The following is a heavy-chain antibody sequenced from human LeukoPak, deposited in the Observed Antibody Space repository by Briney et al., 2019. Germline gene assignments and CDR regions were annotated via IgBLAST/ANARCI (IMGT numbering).Heavy chain of an antibody. Sequence: PGGSLRLSCAASGFTFSSYAMSWVRQAPGKGLEWVSAISISGGSTYYADSVKGRFTISRDNPKNTLYLQMNSLRPEDTAVYYCANEIRPNDHWGQGTLVTVSS. CDR2: ISISGGST. J-gene: IGHJ5*02. CDR1: GFTFSSYA. D-gene: IGHD4-17*01. CDR3: ANEIRPNDH. V-gene: IGHV3-23*01.